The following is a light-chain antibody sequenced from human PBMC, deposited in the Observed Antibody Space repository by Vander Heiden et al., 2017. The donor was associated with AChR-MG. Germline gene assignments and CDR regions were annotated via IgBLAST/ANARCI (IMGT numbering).Light chain of an antibody. Sequence: QSALTQPRSVSGSPGQSVTISCTGPSSEVGAYTYISLYHPSPDKAPKLILYDVSERPSGVPGRFSGSKSGNTDSLTISGIQGEDEADYYCCSYGGTNSLWVLGGGTKLTVL. V-gene: IGLV2-11*01. CDR1: SSEVGAYTY. CDR2: DVS. J-gene: IGLJ3*02. CDR3: CSYGGTNSLWV.